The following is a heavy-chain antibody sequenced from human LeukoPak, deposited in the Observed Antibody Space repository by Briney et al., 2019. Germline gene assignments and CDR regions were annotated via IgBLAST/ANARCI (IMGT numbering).Heavy chain of an antibody. CDR3: AMSERMNDAFDI. CDR1: GYTFTSYG. D-gene: IGHD2-15*01. J-gene: IGHJ3*02. CDR2: ISAYNGNT. V-gene: IGHV1-18*04. Sequence: ASVKVSCKASGYTFTSYGISWVRQAPGQGLEWMGWISAYNGNTNYAQKLRGRVTMTTDTSTSTAYMELRSLRSDDTAVYYCAMSERMNDAFDIWGQGTMVTVSS.